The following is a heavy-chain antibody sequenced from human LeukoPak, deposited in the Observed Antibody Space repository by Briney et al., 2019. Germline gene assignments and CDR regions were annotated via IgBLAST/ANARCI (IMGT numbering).Heavy chain of an antibody. J-gene: IGHJ4*02. D-gene: IGHD1-26*01. Sequence: NPSETLSLTCTVSGGSISSSSYYWGWIRQPPGKGLEWIGSIYYSGSTYYNPSLKSRVTISVDTSKNQFSLKLSSVTAADTAVYYCARVRGIVGATIRGFDYWGQGTLVTVSS. CDR3: ARVRGIVGATIRGFDY. CDR1: GGSISSSSYY. V-gene: IGHV4-39*07. CDR2: IYYSGST.